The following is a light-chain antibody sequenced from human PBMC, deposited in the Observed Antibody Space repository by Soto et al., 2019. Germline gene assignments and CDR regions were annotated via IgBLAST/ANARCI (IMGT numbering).Light chain of an antibody. CDR3: QHYNSYSEA. Sequence: DIQMTQSPSSLSASVGDRVTFPCRASQGIGNYLAWYQQKPGKVPKLLIYTSSTLQSGVPSRFSGSGSGTEFTLTISSLQPDDFATYYCQHYNSYSEAFGQGTKV. CDR2: TSS. CDR1: QGIGNY. V-gene: IGKV1-27*01. J-gene: IGKJ1*01.